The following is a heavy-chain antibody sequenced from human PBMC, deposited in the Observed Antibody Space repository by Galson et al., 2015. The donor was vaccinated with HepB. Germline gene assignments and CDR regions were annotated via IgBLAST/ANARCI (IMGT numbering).Heavy chain of an antibody. CDR1: GYNLIELS. D-gene: IGHD3-9*01. CDR2: LVPENGDT. CDR3: ATYLGSTGFDF. Sequence: VKVSCKVSGYNLIELSIHWVRQAPGKGLEWMGNLVPENGDTLLAQKFEGRVRMTEDTSSDTTYVELSSLRSEDTGVYFCATYLGSTGFDFWGQGTMVTVSS. V-gene: IGHV1-24*01. J-gene: IGHJ3*01.